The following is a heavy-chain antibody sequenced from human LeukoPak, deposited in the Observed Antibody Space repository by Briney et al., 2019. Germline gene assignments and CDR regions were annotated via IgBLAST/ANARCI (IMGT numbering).Heavy chain of an antibody. J-gene: IGHJ4*02. CDR1: GGSISSYY. D-gene: IGHD3-22*01. CDR3: ARVIYDSSGYYYFDY. V-gene: IGHV4-59*01. CDR2: IYYSGSI. Sequence: PSEPLSLTCTVSGGSISSYYWSWIRQPPGKGLEWIGYIYYSGSINYNPSLKSRVTISVDTSKNQFSLKLSSVTAADTAVYYCARVIYDSSGYYYFDYWGQGTLVTVSS.